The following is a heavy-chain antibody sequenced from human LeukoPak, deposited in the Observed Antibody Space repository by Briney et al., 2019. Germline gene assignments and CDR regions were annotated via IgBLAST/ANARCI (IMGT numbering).Heavy chain of an antibody. CDR3: ARTRLEAAVAGGYYFDY. CDR1: GGTFSSYA. D-gene: IGHD6-19*01. CDR2: IIPIFGTA. Sequence: GASVKVSCKASGGTFSSYAISWVRQAPGQGLEWMGGIIPIFGTANYAQKFQGRVTITTDESTSTAYMELSSLRSEDTAVHYCARTRLEAAVAGGYYFDYWGQGTLVTVSS. J-gene: IGHJ4*02. V-gene: IGHV1-69*05.